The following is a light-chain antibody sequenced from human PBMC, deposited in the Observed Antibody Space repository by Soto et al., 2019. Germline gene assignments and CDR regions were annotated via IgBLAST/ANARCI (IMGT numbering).Light chain of an antibody. CDR2: DAS. CDR1: QSVSSSY. J-gene: IGKJ5*01. CDR3: QQRSNWPPIN. V-gene: IGKV3D-20*02. Sequence: IVFTHSPVNRSLSPLERATLSFRASQSVSSSYLAWYQQTPGQAPRLLIYDASNRATGIPARFSGSGSGTDFTLTISSLEPEDFAVYYCQQRSNWPPINFGQGTRLEI.